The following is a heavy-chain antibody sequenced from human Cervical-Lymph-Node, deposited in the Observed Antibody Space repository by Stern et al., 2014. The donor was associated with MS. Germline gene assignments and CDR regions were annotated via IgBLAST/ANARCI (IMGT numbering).Heavy chain of an antibody. Sequence: QGQLQESGPGLVKPSETLSLMCSVSSGFIGNNYWSWIRQPPGKGLEWVGHLHYSGSTYYNHSLKNRVTISLATAKNQLSLRLSSVTAADTAVYYCARAGPYDYIWGNFRHRAFYFDSWGQGALVTVSS. CDR3: ARAGPYDYIWGNFRHRAFYFDS. CDR1: SGFIGNNY. J-gene: IGHJ4*02. D-gene: IGHD3-16*02. CDR2: LHYSGST. V-gene: IGHV4-59*01.